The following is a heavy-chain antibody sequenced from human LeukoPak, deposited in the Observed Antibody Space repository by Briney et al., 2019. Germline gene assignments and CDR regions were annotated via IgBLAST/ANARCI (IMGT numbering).Heavy chain of an antibody. CDR2: IWYDGSNK. CDR3: AREGDIWWLRKPRFDY. Sequence: QPGRSLRLSCAASGFTFSSYGMHWVRQAPGKGLEWVAVIWYDGSNKYYADSVRGRFTISRDNSKNTLYLQMNSLRAEDTAVYYCAREGDIWWLRKPRFDYWGQGTLVTVSS. D-gene: IGHD5-12*01. CDR1: GFTFSSYG. J-gene: IGHJ4*02. V-gene: IGHV3-33*08.